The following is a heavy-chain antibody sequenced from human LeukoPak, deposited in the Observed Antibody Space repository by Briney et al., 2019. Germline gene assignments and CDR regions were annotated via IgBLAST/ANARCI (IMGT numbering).Heavy chain of an antibody. CDR2: IIPIFGTA. V-gene: IGHV1-69*05. J-gene: IGHJ4*02. D-gene: IGHD4-17*01. Sequence: SVKVSCKASGGTFSSYAISWVRQAPGQGLEWMGGIIPIFGTANYAQKFQGRVTITTDKSTSTAYMELSSLRSEDTAVYYCARVYGDHQDLKYYFDYWGQGTLVTVSS. CDR1: GGTFSSYA. CDR3: ARVYGDHQDLKYYFDY.